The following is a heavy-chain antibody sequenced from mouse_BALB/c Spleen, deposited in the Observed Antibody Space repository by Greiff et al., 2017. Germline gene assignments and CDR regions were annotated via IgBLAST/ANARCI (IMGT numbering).Heavy chain of an antibody. CDR2: ISYDGSN. CDR3: ARGKNYDYDVDYAMDY. V-gene: IGHV3-6*02. D-gene: IGHD2-4*01. Sequence: EVKLLESGPGLVKPSQSLSLTCSVTGYSITSGYYWNWIRQFPGNKLEWMGYISYDGSNNYNPSLKNRISITRDTSKNQFFLKLNSVTTEDTATYYCARGKNYDYDVDYAMDYWGQGTSVTVSS. J-gene: IGHJ4*01. CDR1: GYSITSGYY.